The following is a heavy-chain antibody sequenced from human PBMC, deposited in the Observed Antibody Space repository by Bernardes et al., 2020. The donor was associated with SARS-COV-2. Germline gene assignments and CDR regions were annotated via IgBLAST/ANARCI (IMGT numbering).Heavy chain of an antibody. J-gene: IGHJ2*01. CDR2: TYSSGST. D-gene: IGHD3-9*01. CDR1: GGSLSSYY. CDR3: ARANYDIVTGPIYWYFDL. V-gene: IGHV4-59*01. Sequence: SETLSLTCPVSGGSLSSYYWSWIRQPPGKGLEWIGYTYSSGSTNYNPSLKSRVPISVNTSKNQFSLKLSSVTAADTAVYYCARANYDIVTGPIYWYFDLWGRGTLVTVSS.